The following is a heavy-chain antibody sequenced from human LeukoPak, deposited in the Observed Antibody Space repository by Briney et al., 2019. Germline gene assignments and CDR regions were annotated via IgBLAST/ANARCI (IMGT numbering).Heavy chain of an antibody. Sequence: PSETLSLTCAVYGGSFSGYYWSWIRQPPGKGLEWIGEINHSGSTNYNSSLKSRVTISVDTSKNQFSLKLSSVTAADTAVYYCARGGYSGYADFDYWGQGTLVTVSS. J-gene: IGHJ4*02. CDR2: INHSGST. CDR1: GGSFSGYY. CDR3: ARGGYSGYADFDY. V-gene: IGHV4-34*01. D-gene: IGHD5-12*01.